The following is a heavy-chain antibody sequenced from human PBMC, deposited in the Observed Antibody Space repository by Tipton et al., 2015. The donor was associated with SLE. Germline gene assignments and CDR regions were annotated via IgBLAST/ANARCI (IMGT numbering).Heavy chain of an antibody. J-gene: IGHJ4*02. CDR2: INHSGRT. D-gene: IGHD4-23*01. Sequence: TLSLTCAVYGGSVSGHYWSWIRRPPGKGLEWIGEINHSGRTNYNPSLKSRVTISVDMSKNQFSLKLSSVNAADTAVYYCARHGGYYFDYWGQGTLVTVSS. CDR3: ARHGGYYFDY. V-gene: IGHV4-34*01. CDR1: GGSVSGHY.